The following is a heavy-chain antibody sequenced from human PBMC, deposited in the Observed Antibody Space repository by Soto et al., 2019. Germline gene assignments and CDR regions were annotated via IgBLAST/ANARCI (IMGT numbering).Heavy chain of an antibody. CDR3: AGPHDRAGLGT. CDR1: ENTFGTYL. D-gene: IGHD1-1*01. Sequence: GASVKVSCKASENTFGTYLVHGVLQVHGQGLEWMGWHNGYNGQTEYSQKFQGRVTITRDTSAKTAYLELRSLTSEDTAVYYCAGPHDRAGLGTWGQGTLVTVSS. J-gene: IGHJ5*02. CDR2: HNGYNGQT. V-gene: IGHV1-3*01.